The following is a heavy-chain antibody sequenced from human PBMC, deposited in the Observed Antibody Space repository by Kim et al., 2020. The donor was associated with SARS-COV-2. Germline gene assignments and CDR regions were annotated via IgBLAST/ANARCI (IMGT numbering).Heavy chain of an antibody. CDR3: ARVPNGGKDIVFDY. D-gene: IGHD2-8*01. CDR1: GFTFSSYW. V-gene: IGHV3-7*01. CDR2: IKQDGSEK. J-gene: IGHJ4*02. Sequence: VGSLRLSCAASGFTFSSYWMSWVRQAPGKGLEWVANIKQDGSEKYYVDSVKGRFTISRDNAKNSLYLQMNSLRAEDTAVYYCARVPNGGKDIVFDYWGQGTLVTVSS.